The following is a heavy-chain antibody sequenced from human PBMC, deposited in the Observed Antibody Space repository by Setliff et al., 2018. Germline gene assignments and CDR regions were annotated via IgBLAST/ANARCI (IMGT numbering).Heavy chain of an antibody. CDR2: FHTGGST. D-gene: IGHD3-3*01. V-gene: IGHV4-4*07. Sequence: SETLSLTCTVSGGSISVCYWTWIRQPAGKGLEWIGHFHTGGSTNYNRSLRSRVSISVDTSKNQFSLKLSSVTAADTATYYCARAGPTVTFFRVLVISWWDPWGQGSLVTV. CDR1: GGSISVCY. CDR3: ARAGPTVTFFRVLVISWWDP. J-gene: IGHJ5*02.